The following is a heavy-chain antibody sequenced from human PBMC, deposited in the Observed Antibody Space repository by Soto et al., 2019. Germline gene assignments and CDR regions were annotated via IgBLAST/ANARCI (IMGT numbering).Heavy chain of an antibody. Sequence: SETLSLTCTVSGGSISSSSYYWGWIRQPPGKGLEWIGSIYYSGSTYYNPSLKSRVTISVDTSKNQASLKLSSVTAADTAVYYCARSGKIDRSGWHERTDYWGQGTLVTVSA. CDR1: GGSISSSSYY. D-gene: IGHD6-19*01. CDR2: IYYSGST. CDR3: ARSGKIDRSGWHERTDY. J-gene: IGHJ4*02. V-gene: IGHV4-39*01.